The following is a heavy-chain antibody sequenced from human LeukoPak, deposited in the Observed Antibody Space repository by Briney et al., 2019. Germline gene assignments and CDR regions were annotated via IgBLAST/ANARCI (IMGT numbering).Heavy chain of an antibody. Sequence: WVRRAPGKGLEWIGSIYYSGTTAYNPSLKSRVTISVDTSKNQFSLKLSSVTAADTAVYYCVRWQSGSMFHPPWGQGTLVTVSS. D-gene: IGHD3-10*02. J-gene: IGHJ5*02. CDR2: IYYSGTT. V-gene: IGHV4-39*01. CDR3: VRWQSGSMFHPP.